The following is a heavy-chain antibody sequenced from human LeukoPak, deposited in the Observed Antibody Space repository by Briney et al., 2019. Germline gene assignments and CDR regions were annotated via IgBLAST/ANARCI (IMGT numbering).Heavy chain of an antibody. J-gene: IGHJ4*02. V-gene: IGHV3-48*04. D-gene: IGHD1-26*01. CDR1: GFTFSSYS. CDR2: ISSSSSTI. CDR3: ARDSFPQIVGATTPYGY. Sequence: GGSLRLSCAASGFTFSSYSMNWVRQAPGKGLEWVSYISSSSSTIYYADSVKGRFTISRDNAKNSLYLQMNSLRAEDTAVYYCARDSFPQIVGATTPYGYWGQGTLVTVSS.